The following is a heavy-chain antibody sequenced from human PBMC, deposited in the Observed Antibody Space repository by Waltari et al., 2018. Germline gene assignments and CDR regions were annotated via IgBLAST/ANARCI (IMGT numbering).Heavy chain of an antibody. V-gene: IGHV3-53*02. J-gene: IGHJ4*01. Sequence: EVQLVETGGGLIQPGGSLRLSCAASGFTVSNNYMSWVRQAPGNGLELVSAFYGRFDTYYTDSVKGRFTISRDNSKNTLYLQINSLRVDATAVYYCYTAMITPLNNFDYWGHGTLVTVSS. CDR1: GFTVSNNY. D-gene: IGHD5-18*01. CDR3: YTAMITPLNNFDY. CDR2: FYGRFDT.